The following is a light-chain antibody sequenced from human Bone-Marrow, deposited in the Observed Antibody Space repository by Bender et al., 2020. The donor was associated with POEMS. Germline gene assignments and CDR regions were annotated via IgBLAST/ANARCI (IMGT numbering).Light chain of an antibody. Sequence: QSALTQPASVSGSPGQSITISCTGTSSDVGGYHNFVSWFQQHPGKAPKLLIYDVSDRPSGIPDRFSGSKSGTSATLGIAELQTGDEADYYCATWDTSLSAHVFGTGTKVTVL. J-gene: IGLJ1*01. CDR3: ATWDTSLSAHV. CDR2: DVS. CDR1: SSDVGGYHNF. V-gene: IGLV2-14*03.